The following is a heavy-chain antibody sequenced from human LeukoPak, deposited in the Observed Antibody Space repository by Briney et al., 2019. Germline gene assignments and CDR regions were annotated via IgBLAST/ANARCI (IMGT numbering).Heavy chain of an antibody. Sequence: QSGGSLRLSCTASGFIFSSYWMSWVRQAPGKGLEWVAFIRYDGSNKYYADSVKGRFTISRDNSKNTLYLQMNSLRAENTAVYYCAKDSRVVPAAILEYNWFDPWGQGTLVTVSS. V-gene: IGHV3-30*02. J-gene: IGHJ5*02. D-gene: IGHD2-2*01. CDR2: IRYDGSNK. CDR3: AKDSRVVPAAILEYNWFDP. CDR1: GFIFSSYW.